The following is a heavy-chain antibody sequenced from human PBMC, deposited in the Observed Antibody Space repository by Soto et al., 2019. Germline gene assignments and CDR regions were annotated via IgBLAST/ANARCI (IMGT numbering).Heavy chain of an antibody. J-gene: IGHJ6*02. CDR2: IYPGDSDT. CDR3: ARPRLTEVRGVVGSYNGMDV. Sequence: PGESLKISCKGFGYTFTSYWIGWVRQMPGKGLGWMGIIYPGDSDTRYSPSFQGQVTISADKSISTAYLQWSSLKASDTAMYYCARPRLTEVRGVVGSYNGMDVWGQGTTVTVSS. CDR1: GYTFTSYW. V-gene: IGHV5-51*01. D-gene: IGHD3-10*01.